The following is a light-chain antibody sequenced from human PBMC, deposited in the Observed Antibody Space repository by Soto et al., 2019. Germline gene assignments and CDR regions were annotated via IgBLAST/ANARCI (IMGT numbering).Light chain of an antibody. Sequence: QSALTQPRSVSGSPGQSVTISCTGTSSDVGGYNFVSWYQHHPGKAPKLMIYNVIQRPSGVPDRFSASKSGNTASLTISGLQADDEADYYCCSYAGSYTYVFGPGTKVTVL. CDR2: NVI. J-gene: IGLJ1*01. V-gene: IGLV2-11*01. CDR1: SSDVGGYNF. CDR3: CSYAGSYTYV.